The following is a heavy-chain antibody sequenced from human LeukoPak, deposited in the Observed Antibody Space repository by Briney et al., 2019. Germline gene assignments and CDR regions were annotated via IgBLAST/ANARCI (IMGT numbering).Heavy chain of an antibody. CDR2: ISSRSGLT. V-gene: IGHV3-11*05. Sequence: PGGSLRLSCAASGFTFSDYYMTWIRRAPGKGLEWVSYISSRSGLTKYADSVRGRFTISRDNPKNSLYLQMNTLRVDDTAVYYCARGSPPGDWGQGTLVTVSP. CDR1: GFTFSDYY. CDR3: ARGSPPGD. D-gene: IGHD3-16*01. J-gene: IGHJ4*02.